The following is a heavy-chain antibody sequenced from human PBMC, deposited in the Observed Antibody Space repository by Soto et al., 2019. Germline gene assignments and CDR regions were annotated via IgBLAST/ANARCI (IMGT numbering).Heavy chain of an antibody. D-gene: IGHD6-13*01. V-gene: IGHV4-59*01. CDR2: IYYSGST. Sequence: QVQLQESGPGLVKPSETLSLTCTVSGGSISSYYWSWIRQPPGKGLEWIGYIYYSGSTNYNPSLKSRVTISVDTSKNQFSLKLSSVTAADTAVYYCARTAAAAGPTGGYYYYYGMDVW. CDR1: GGSISSYY. J-gene: IGHJ6*01. CDR3: ARTAAAAGPTGGYYYYYGMDV.